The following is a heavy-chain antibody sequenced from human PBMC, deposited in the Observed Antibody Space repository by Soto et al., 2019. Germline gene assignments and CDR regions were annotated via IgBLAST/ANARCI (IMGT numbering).Heavy chain of an antibody. J-gene: IGHJ5*02. Sequence: QVQLVESGGGVVQPGRSLRLSCAASGFTFSDYGMHWVRQAPGKGLEWVAVLSYDGSHKDYADSVEGRFTISRDNSNNTLYLQMNSLRVEDTAVYYCAKSVHKRVTNWFDPWGQGTLVTVSS. CDR1: GFTFSDYG. CDR2: LSYDGSHK. CDR3: AKSVHKRVTNWFDP. D-gene: IGHD1-1*01. V-gene: IGHV3-30*18.